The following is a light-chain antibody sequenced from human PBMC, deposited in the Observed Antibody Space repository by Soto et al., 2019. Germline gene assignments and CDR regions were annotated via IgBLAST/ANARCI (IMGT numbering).Light chain of an antibody. CDR2: AAS. Sequence: DIQLTQSPSSLSASVGDRVTITCRVSQGISSYLAWYQQKPGKVPKLLIYAASTLQSGVPSRFSGSGSGTDFTLTISSLQPEDVATYYCQKYNSALYTFGQGTQLEIK. J-gene: IGKJ2*01. V-gene: IGKV1-27*01. CDR3: QKYNSALYT. CDR1: QGISSY.